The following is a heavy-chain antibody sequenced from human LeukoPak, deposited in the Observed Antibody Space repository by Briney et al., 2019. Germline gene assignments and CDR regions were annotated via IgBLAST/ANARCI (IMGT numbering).Heavy chain of an antibody. V-gene: IGHV4-4*09. Sequence: SKTLSLTCSVSGGSISSYYWSWIRQPPGKGLEWIGYISPTGGTNYNPSLTGRVTVSVDTSKNLFSLILDPVTAADTAVYFCARRSVTRWYYSDWGQGSLVTVSS. J-gene: IGHJ4*02. CDR1: GGSISSYY. CDR2: ISPTGGT. CDR3: ARRSVTRWYYSD. D-gene: IGHD3-10*01.